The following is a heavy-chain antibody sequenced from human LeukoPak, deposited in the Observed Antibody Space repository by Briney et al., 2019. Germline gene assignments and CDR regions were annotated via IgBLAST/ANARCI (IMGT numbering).Heavy chain of an antibody. V-gene: IGHV4-34*01. CDR1: GGSFSGYY. CDR3: ARERWSRRGSDY. D-gene: IGHD4-23*01. Sequence: SETLSLTCAVYGGSFSGYYWSWIRQPPGKGLEWIGEINHSGSTNYNPSLKSRVTISVDTSKNQFSLKLSSVTAADTAVYYCARERWSRRGSDYWGQGTLVTVSS. J-gene: IGHJ4*02. CDR2: INHSGST.